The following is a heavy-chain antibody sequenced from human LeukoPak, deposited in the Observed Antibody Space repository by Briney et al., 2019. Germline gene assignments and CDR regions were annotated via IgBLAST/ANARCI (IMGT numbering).Heavy chain of an antibody. CDR2: INPNTDDT. CDR1: GYRFIDYF. V-gene: IGHV1-2*02. J-gene: IGHJ4*02. CDR3: ARAGYDSSGYYFDY. D-gene: IGHD3-22*01. Sequence: GASVKVSCKASGYRFIDYFIHWVRQAPGQGPECMGWINPNTDDTNYAQKFQGRVTMTRDTSISTAYMELSRLRSDDTAVYYCARAGYDSSGYYFDYWGQGTLVTVSS.